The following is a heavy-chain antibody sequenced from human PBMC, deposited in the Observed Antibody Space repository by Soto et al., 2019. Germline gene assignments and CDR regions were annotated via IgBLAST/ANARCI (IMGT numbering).Heavy chain of an antibody. J-gene: IGHJ4*02. CDR3: AKEGYYSSWHAFDY. Sequence: EVQLVESGGVVVQPGGSLRLSCAASGFTFDDCTMHWVRQAPGKGLEWVSLISWDGSDTYYADSVKGRFTISRDNSKDSLYLQMNSLQTEDTALYFCAKEGYYSSWHAFDYWGQGTLVTVSS. CDR1: GFTFDDCT. CDR2: ISWDGSDT. D-gene: IGHD6-13*01. V-gene: IGHV3-43*01.